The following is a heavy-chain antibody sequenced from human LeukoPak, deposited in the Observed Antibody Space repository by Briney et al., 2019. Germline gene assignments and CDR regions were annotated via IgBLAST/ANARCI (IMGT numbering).Heavy chain of an antibody. Sequence: SVKVSCKASGGTFSSYAISWVRQAPGQGLEWMGGIIPIFGTANYAQKFQGRVTITADESTSTAYMELSSLRSEDTAVYYCARVRLGDSSTYYYPYFDYWGQGTLVTVSS. J-gene: IGHJ4*02. V-gene: IGHV1-69*13. D-gene: IGHD3-22*01. CDR1: GGTFSSYA. CDR3: ARVRLGDSSTYYYPYFDY. CDR2: IIPIFGTA.